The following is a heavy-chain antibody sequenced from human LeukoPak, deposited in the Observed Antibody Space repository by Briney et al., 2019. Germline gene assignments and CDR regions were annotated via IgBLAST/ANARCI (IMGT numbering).Heavy chain of an antibody. D-gene: IGHD1/OR15-1a*01. CDR1: GFTFSDYY. J-gene: IGHJ6*04. V-gene: IGHV3-11*06. CDR3: ARDRNKENYYGMDV. Sequence: GGSLRLSCAASGFTFSDYYMSWIRQAPGKGLEWVSYISSSRSYTNYADSVKGRFTISRDNAKNSLYLQMNSLRAEDTAVYYCARDRNKENYYGMDVWGKGTTVTVSS. CDR2: ISSSRSYT.